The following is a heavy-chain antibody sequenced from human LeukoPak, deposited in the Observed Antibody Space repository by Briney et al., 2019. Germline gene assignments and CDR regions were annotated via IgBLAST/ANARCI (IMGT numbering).Heavy chain of an antibody. CDR3: ARDRYDYVWGSYRRPFHFDY. CDR2: ISSSGSTI. D-gene: IGHD3-16*02. J-gene: IGHJ4*02. CDR1: GFTFSSYE. V-gene: IGHV3-48*03. Sequence: GGSLRLSCAASGFTFSSYEMNWVRQAPGKGLEWVSYISSSGSTIYYADSVKGRFTISRDNAKNSLYLQMSSLRAEDTAVYYCARDRYDYVWGSYRRPFHFDYWGQGTLVTVSS.